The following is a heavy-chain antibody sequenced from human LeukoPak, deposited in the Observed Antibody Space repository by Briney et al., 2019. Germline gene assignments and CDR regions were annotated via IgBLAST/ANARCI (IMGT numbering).Heavy chain of an antibody. V-gene: IGHV1-69*05. Sequence: SVTVSCKASGGTFSSYAISWVRQAPGQGLEWMGGIIPIFGTANYAQKFQGRVTITTDESTSTAYMELSSLRSEDTAVYYCARGSHYDFWSGYEGEDNWFDPWGQGTLVTVSS. CDR1: GGTFSSYA. J-gene: IGHJ5*02. CDR3: ARGSHYDFWSGYEGEDNWFDP. CDR2: IIPIFGTA. D-gene: IGHD3-3*01.